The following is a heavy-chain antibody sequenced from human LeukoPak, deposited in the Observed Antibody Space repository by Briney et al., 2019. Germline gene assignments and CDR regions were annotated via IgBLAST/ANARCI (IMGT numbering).Heavy chain of an antibody. D-gene: IGHD3-10*01. CDR2: IYYSGST. J-gene: IGHJ6*03. CDR3: ARHREVRGVYYMDV. V-gene: IGHV4-59*08. CDR1: GGSMSSYY. Sequence: SETLSLTCTVSGGSMSSYYWSWIRQPPGKGLEWMGYIYYSGSTNYNPSLKSGVTISVNTSKKQYSLKLSSVTAADTAVYYCARHREVRGVYYMDVWGKGTTVTVSS.